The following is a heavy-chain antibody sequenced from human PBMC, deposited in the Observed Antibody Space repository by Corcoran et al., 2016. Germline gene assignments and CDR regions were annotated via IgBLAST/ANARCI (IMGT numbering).Heavy chain of an antibody. D-gene: IGHD3-10*01. V-gene: IGHV1-2*02. Sequence: QEQLVQSGAEVKKPGASVKVSCKASGYTFTGYYMHWVRQAPGQGLEWMGWIYPNSGGTNYAQKFQGRVTMSRDTSTSTAYMELSRLRSADTAVYYCARDGYYGGALDIWGQGTLVAVSS. CDR2: IYPNSGGT. CDR1: GYTFTGYY. J-gene: IGHJ3*02. CDR3: ARDGYYGGALDI.